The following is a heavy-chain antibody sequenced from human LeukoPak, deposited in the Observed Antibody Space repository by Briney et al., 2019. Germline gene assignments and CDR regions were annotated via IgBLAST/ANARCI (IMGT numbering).Heavy chain of an antibody. V-gene: IGHV1-8*01. J-gene: IGHJ3*02. CDR1: GYTFTSYD. D-gene: IGHD6-19*01. CDR2: MNPNSGNT. CDR3: AKQSSGWYWGAFDI. Sequence: ASVKVSCKASGYTFTSYDINWVRQATGQGLEWMGWMNPNSGNTGYAQKFQGRVTMTRNTSISTAYMELSSLRSEDTAVYYCAKQSSGWYWGAFDIWGQGTMVTVSS.